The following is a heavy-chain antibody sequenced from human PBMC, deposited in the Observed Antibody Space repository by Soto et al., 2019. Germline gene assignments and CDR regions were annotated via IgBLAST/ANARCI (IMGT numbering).Heavy chain of an antibody. J-gene: IGHJ3*02. CDR2: IIPIFGTA. CDR3: ARDFGNFDAFDI. V-gene: IGHV1-69*13. Sequence: VASVKVSCKASGGTFSSYAISWVRQAPGQGLEWMGGIIPIFGTANYAQKFQGRVTITADESTSTAYMELSSLRSEDTAVYYCARDFGNFDAFDIWGQGTMVTVSS. CDR1: GGTFSSYA. D-gene: IGHD1-7*01.